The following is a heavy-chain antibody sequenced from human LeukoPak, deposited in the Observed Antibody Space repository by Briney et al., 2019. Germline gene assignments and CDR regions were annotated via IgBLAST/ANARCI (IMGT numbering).Heavy chain of an antibody. CDR3: ASTNWGYFDY. Sequence: GSSVKVSCKASGGTFSSYAISWVRQAPGQGLEWMGGIIPIFGTANYAQKFQGRVTITADESTSTVYMELSSLRSEDTAVYYCASTNWGYFDYWGQGTLVTVSS. CDR1: GGTFSSYA. D-gene: IGHD7-27*01. J-gene: IGHJ4*02. V-gene: IGHV1-69*01. CDR2: IIPIFGTA.